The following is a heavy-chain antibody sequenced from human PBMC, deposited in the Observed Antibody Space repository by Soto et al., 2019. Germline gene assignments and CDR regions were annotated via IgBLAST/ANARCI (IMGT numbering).Heavy chain of an antibody. CDR1: GYTFTSYG. Sequence: ASVKVSCKASGYTFTSYGISWVRQAPGQGLEWMGWISAYNGNTNYAQKLQGRVTMTSETSTSTAYMELRSLRSDDTAVYYCVRDGGGEFYFDYWGQGTLVTVSS. CDR2: ISAYNGNT. J-gene: IGHJ4*02. V-gene: IGHV1-18*01. D-gene: IGHD3-16*01. CDR3: VRDGGGEFYFDY.